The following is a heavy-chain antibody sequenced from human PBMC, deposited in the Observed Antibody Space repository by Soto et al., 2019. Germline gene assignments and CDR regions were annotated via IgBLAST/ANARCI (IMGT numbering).Heavy chain of an antibody. CDR3: ARRTAAVMEGWCDP. D-gene: IGHD6-13*01. J-gene: IGHJ5*02. Sequence: VQLQESGPGLVKPSETLSLTCTVSGRSITSYFWSWVRQSPGKGLEWIGYIYYTGSTTYNPSLKSRVTMLIATSKNQFSLKRSSVTAADTAVYYCARRTAAVMEGWCDPWGQGTLVTVSS. CDR2: IYYTGST. V-gene: IGHV4-59*08. CDR1: GRSITSYF.